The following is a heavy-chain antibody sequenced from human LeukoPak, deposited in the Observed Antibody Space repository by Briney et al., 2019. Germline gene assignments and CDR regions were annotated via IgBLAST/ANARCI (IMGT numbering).Heavy chain of an antibody. CDR2: IYYSGST. J-gene: IGHJ4*02. Sequence: SETLSLTCTVSGGSISSYYWSWIRQPPGKGLEWIGYIYYSGSTNYNPSLKSRVTISVDTSKNQFSLKLSSVTAADTAMYYCARAPGGPLFDYWGQGTLVTVSS. CDR3: ARAPGGPLFDY. V-gene: IGHV4-59*01. CDR1: GGSISSYY.